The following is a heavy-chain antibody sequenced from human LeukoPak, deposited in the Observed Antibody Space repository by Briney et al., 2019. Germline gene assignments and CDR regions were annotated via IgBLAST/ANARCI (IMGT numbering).Heavy chain of an antibody. Sequence: GASVRVSCKASGYTFATYGFCWVRQAPGHGLEGRGWISSNTGKTDYAQKFQRRVTLTTDTSTSTAYMELRSLRPDDTALYYCAKVAGDRMDYWGQGTLLTVSS. V-gene: IGHV1-18*01. CDR3: AKVAGDRMDY. CDR2: ISSNTGKT. CDR1: GYTFATYG. J-gene: IGHJ4*02. D-gene: IGHD6-13*01.